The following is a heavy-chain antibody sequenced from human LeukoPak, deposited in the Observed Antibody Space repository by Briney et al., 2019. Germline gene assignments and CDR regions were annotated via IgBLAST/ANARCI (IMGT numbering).Heavy chain of an antibody. CDR1: GGSISSSSYY. J-gene: IGHJ3*02. V-gene: IGHV4-39*01. Sequence: SETLSLTCTVSGGSISSSSYYWGWIRQPPGKGLEWIGSIYYSGSTYYNPSLKSRVTISVDTSKNQFSLKLSSVTAADTAVYYCARPGDSSSLDAFDIWGQGTMVTVSS. CDR3: ARPGDSSSLDAFDI. CDR2: IYYSGST. D-gene: IGHD6-6*01.